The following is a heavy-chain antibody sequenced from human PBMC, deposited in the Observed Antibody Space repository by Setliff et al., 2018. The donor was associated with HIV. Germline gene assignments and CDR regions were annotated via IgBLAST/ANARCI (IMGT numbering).Heavy chain of an antibody. Sequence: SETLSLTCTVSGGSISSYYWSWIRQPPGKGLEWIGSIYYSGSTNYNPSLKSRVTISVDTSKNQFSLKLSYVTAADTAVYYCATHSGVASPNWFDPWGQGTLVTVSS. CDR1: GGSISSYY. CDR2: IYYSGST. J-gene: IGHJ5*02. V-gene: IGHV4-59*08. D-gene: IGHD3-10*01. CDR3: ATHSGVASPNWFDP.